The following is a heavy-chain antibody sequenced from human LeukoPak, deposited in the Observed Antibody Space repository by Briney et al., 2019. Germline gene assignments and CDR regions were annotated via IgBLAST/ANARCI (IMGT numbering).Heavy chain of an antibody. Sequence: SGGSLGLSCAASGFTFSSYAMSWVRQAPGKGLEWVSAISGSGGSTYYADSVKGRFTISRDNSKNTLYLQMNSLRAEDTAVYYCAKVTARGMVSRYSGQGTLVTVSS. CDR3: AKVTARGMVSRY. CDR1: GFTFSSYA. V-gene: IGHV3-23*01. J-gene: IGHJ4*02. D-gene: IGHD3-10*01. CDR2: ISGSGGST.